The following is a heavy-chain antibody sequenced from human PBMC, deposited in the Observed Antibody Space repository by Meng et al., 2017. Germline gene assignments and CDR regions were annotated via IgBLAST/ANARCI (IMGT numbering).Heavy chain of an antibody. CDR1: GCYISTSSVG. CDR3: AHRRDYYGSGNHFDY. CDR2: IYWDDDK. Sequence: HIPLKDLVPPMVKPTQTLTLTSSFAGCYISTSSVGVGWIRQPPGKALELLALIYWDDDKRYSPSLKSRLTITKDTSKNQVVLTMTNMDPVDTATYYCAHRRDYYGSGNHFDYWGQGTLVTVSS. J-gene: IGHJ4*02. V-gene: IGHV2-5*02. D-gene: IGHD3-10*01.